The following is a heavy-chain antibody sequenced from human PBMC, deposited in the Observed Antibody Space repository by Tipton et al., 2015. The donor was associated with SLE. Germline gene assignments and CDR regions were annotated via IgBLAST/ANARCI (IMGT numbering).Heavy chain of an antibody. CDR3: AREGISSESVDF. Sequence: LRLSCAVYGGSFSDYFWTWIRQPPGKGLEWIGEIGHSGGTNYNPYLKSRVTISVDRSKNQFSLKLSSVTAADTAVYYCAREGISSESVDFWGQGTLVTVSS. J-gene: IGHJ4*02. V-gene: IGHV4-34*01. CDR2: IGHSGGT. CDR1: GGSFSDYF. D-gene: IGHD6-6*01.